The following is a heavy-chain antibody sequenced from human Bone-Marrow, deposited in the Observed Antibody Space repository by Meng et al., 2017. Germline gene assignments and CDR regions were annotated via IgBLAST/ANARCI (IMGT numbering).Heavy chain of an antibody. CDR3: ARVLLWFGELFREYYFDY. Sequence: GESLKISCAASGFTFSSYWMSWVRQAPGKGLEWVANIKQDGSEKYYVDSVKGRFTISRDNAKNSLYLQMNSLRAEDTAVYYCARVLLWFGELFREYYFDYWGQGTLVTVSS. D-gene: IGHD3-10*01. CDR1: GFTFSSYW. V-gene: IGHV3-7*01. CDR2: IKQDGSEK. J-gene: IGHJ4*02.